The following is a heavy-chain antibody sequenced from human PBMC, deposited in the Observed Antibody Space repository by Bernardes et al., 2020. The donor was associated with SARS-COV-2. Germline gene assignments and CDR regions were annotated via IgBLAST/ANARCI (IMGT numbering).Heavy chain of an antibody. D-gene: IGHD3-16*01. CDR3: ARESTPGLRAIGY. CDR2: ISAYNGNI. V-gene: IGHV1-18*01. CDR1: GYTFTSYD. Sequence: ASVKVSCKASGYTFTSYDIIWVRQAPGQGLEWMGWISAYNGNIEYAQKFQGRVTMTTDTSANTGYMDLRSLRSDDTAVYYCARESTPGLRAIGYWGQGTLVTVSS. J-gene: IGHJ4*02.